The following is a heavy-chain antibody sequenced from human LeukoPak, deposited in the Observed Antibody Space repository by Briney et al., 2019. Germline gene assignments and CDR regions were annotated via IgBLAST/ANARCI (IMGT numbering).Heavy chain of an antibody. CDR2: ISAYNGNT. Sequence: ASVKVSCKASGYTFTSYGIIWVRQAPGQGLEWMGWISAYNGNTNYAQKLQGRVTMTTDTSTSTAYMELRSLRSEDTAVYYCASELVGSGWLGWGQGTLVTVSS. V-gene: IGHV1-18*01. CDR3: ASELVGSGWLG. D-gene: IGHD6-19*01. J-gene: IGHJ4*02. CDR1: GYTFTSYG.